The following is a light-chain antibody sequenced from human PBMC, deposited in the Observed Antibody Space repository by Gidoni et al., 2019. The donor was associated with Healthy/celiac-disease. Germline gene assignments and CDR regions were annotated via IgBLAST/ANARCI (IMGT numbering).Light chain of an antibody. CDR2: SNN. CDR1: SSNIGGNT. V-gene: IGLV1-44*01. J-gene: IGLJ3*02. CDR3: AAWDDSLNGWV. Sequence: QSVLTQSPSASGTPGQRVTISRSGSSSNIGGNTVNWYPQPPGTAPKLPIYSNNQRPSGVPDRFSGSKSGTSASLAISGLQSEDEADYYCAAWDDSLNGWVFGGGTKLTVL.